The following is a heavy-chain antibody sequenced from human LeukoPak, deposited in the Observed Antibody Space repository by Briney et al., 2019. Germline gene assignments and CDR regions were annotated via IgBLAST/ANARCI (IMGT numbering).Heavy chain of an antibody. Sequence: PSETLSLTCTVSGGSISNSFWSWIRQPPGKGLEWIAYTYYTGNTKYNPSLKSRVTISVDTSKNQFSLRLSSVTAEDTAVYYCARDSGSSPTFDYWGQGTLVTVSS. D-gene: IGHD1-26*01. CDR2: TYYTGNT. CDR3: ARDSGSSPTFDY. CDR1: GGSISNSF. J-gene: IGHJ4*02. V-gene: IGHV4-59*01.